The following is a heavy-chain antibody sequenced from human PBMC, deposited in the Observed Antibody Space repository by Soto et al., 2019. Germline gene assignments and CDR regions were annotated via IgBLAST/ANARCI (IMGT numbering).Heavy chain of an antibody. J-gene: IGHJ4*02. Sequence: PVGSLRLSCTVSGFAFNNYGINWVRQAPGKGLEWVSSISKSDYTYYSDSVKGRFTISRDNAKNSVSLQMNTLRVEDTAVYYCAREDSIIIPAVSDFWGQGTLVTSPQ. CDR3: AREDSIIIPAVSDF. D-gene: IGHD2-2*01. V-gene: IGHV3-21*01. CDR2: ISKSDYT. CDR1: GFAFNNYG.